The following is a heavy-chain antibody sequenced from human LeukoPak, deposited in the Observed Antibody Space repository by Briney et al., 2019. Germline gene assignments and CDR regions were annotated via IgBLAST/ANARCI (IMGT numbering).Heavy chain of an antibody. CDR1: GFIFSSYA. CDR2: ISGSDSST. J-gene: IGHJ4*02. Sequence: PGGSLRLSCAGSGFIFSSYAMSWVRQAPGKGLEWVSAISGSDSSTYYADSVKGRFTISRDNSKNTLYLQINSLRAEDTAVYYCAKHLQTVTTYRRGFDYWGQGTLVTVSS. D-gene: IGHD4-17*01. CDR3: AKHLQTVTTYRRGFDY. V-gene: IGHV3-23*01.